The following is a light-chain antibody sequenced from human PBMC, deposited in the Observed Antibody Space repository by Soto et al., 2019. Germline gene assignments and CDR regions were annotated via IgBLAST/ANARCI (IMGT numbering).Light chain of an antibody. Sequence: QSVLTQPASVSGSPGQSITISCTGTSSDVGGYNSVSWYHQHPGKAPKVMIYDVSNRPSGVSNRFSGSKSDNTASLTISGLQAEDEADYYCSSYTSSSTYVFGTGTKVTVL. J-gene: IGLJ1*01. V-gene: IGLV2-14*01. CDR1: SSDVGGYNS. CDR3: SSYTSSSTYV. CDR2: DVS.